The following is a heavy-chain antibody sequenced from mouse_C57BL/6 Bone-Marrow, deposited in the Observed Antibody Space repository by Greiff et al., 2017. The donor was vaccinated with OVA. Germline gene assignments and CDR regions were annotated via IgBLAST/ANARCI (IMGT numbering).Heavy chain of an antibody. CDR3: ARRGYYGSSYAMDY. CDR1: GFTFSSYT. CDR2: ISGGGGNT. V-gene: IGHV5-9*01. D-gene: IGHD1-1*01. J-gene: IGHJ4*01. Sequence: EVMLVESGGGLVKPGGSLKLSCAASGFTFSSYTMSWVRQTPEKRLEWVATISGGGGNTYYPDSVKGRFTISRDNAKNTLYLQMSSLRSEDTALYYCARRGYYGSSYAMDYWGQGTSVTVSS.